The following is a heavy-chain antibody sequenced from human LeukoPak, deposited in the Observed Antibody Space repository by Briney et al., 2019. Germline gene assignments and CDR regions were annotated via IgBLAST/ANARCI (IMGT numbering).Heavy chain of an antibody. J-gene: IGHJ4*02. CDR3: ARETFGGVIVISDYFDY. V-gene: IGHV4-4*07. CDR1: GGSISSYY. D-gene: IGHD3-16*02. Sequence: SETLSLTCTVSGGSISSYYWSWIRQPAGKGLEWIGRIYTSGSTNYNPSLKSRVTMSVDTSKNQFSLKLSSVTAADTAVYYCARETFGGVIVISDYFDYWGQGTLVTVSS. CDR2: IYTSGST.